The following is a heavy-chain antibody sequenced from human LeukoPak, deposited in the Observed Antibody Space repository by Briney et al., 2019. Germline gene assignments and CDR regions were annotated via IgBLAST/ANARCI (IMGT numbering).Heavy chain of an antibody. J-gene: IGHJ1*01. CDR3: ARDPRRAAAGRCVHH. Sequence: ASVKVSCKASGYTFTGYHMHWVRQAPGQGLEWMGWINPNSGGTNYAQKFQGRVTMTRDTSISTAYMELSRLRSDDPAVYYCARDPRRAAAGRCVHHCSQGSLLTVS. V-gene: IGHV1-2*02. CDR2: INPNSGGT. CDR1: GYTFTGYH. D-gene: IGHD6-13*01.